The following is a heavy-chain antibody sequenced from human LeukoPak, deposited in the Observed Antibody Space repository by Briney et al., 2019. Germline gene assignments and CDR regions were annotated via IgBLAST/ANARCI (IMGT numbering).Heavy chain of an antibody. V-gene: IGHV4-34*01. CDR2: INHSGST. Sequence: SETLSLTCAVYGGSFSGYYWSWIRQPPEKGLEWIGEINHSGSTNYNPSLKSRVTISVDTSKNQFSLKLSSVTAADTAVYYCARGPRPYYYDSSGYYGKNDAFDIWGQGTMVTVSS. J-gene: IGHJ3*02. CDR1: GGSFSGYY. CDR3: ARGPRPYYYDSSGYYGKNDAFDI. D-gene: IGHD3-22*01.